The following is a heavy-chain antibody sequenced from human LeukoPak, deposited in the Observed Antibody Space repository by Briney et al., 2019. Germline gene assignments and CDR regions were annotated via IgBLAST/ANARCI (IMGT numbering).Heavy chain of an antibody. J-gene: IGHJ1*01. V-gene: IGHV3-30-3*01. CDR2: ISYDGSNK. CDR1: GFTFSSYA. D-gene: IGHD1-26*01. CDR3: ARDRGSYSAEYFQH. Sequence: GGSLRLSCAASGFTFSSYAMHWVRQAPGKELEWVAVISYDGSNKYYADSVKGRFTISRDNSKNTLYLQMNSLRAEDTAVYYCARDRGSYSAEYFQHWGQGTLVTVSS.